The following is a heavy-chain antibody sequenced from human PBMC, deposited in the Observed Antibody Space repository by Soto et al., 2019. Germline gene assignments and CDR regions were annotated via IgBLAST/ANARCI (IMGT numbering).Heavy chain of an antibody. D-gene: IGHD6-13*01. J-gene: IGHJ5*02. CDR3: ARDVGQYSSTWSPFDP. CDR1: GYIFTSYG. Sequence: QVQLVQSGAEVKKPGASVKVSCKASGYIFTSYGINWVRQAPGQGLEWMGWINTYNGNTNYAQNLQGRVTMTTDTSTSTSYMELRSLRSDDTAVYYCARDVGQYSSTWSPFDPWGQGTLVTVSS. V-gene: IGHV1-18*01. CDR2: INTYNGNT.